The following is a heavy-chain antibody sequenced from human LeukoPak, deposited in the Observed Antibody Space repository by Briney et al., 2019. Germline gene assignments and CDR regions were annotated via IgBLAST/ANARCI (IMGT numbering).Heavy chain of an antibody. J-gene: IGHJ3*02. CDR3: ARDCSGGSCYGAFDI. Sequence: SETLSLTCTVSGASIRSGDYYWSWIRQPPGKGLGWIGYIYDSGSTYYNPSLKSRITISVDTSENRFSLKLSSVTATDTAVYYCARDCSGGSCYGAFDIWGQGTMVTVSS. CDR2: IYDSGST. D-gene: IGHD2-15*01. CDR1: GASIRSGDYY. V-gene: IGHV4-30-4*01.